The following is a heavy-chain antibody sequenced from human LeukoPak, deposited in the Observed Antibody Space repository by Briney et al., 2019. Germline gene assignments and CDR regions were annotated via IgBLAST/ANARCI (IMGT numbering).Heavy chain of an antibody. D-gene: IGHD6-19*01. CDR2: ISSSSSYI. CDR3: ARGHRSAVAGTHFDY. Sequence: PGGSLRLSCAASGFTFSSYSMNWVRQAPGKGLEWVSSISSSSSYIYYADSVKGRFTISRDNAKNSLYLQMNSLRAEDTAVYYCARGHRSAVAGTHFDYWGQGTLVTVSS. J-gene: IGHJ4*02. CDR1: GFTFSSYS. V-gene: IGHV3-21*01.